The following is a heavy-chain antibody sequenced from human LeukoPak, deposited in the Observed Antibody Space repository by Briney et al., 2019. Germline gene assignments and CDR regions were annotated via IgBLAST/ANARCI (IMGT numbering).Heavy chain of an antibody. CDR3: ARGELTSGIAAAPIDY. CDR2: ISSSSSTI. J-gene: IGHJ4*02. V-gene: IGHV3-48*04. CDR1: GFTFSSCS. D-gene: IGHD6-13*01. Sequence: GGSLRLSCAASGFTFSSCSMNWVRQAPGKGLEWVSYISSSSSTIYYADSVKGRFTISRDNAKNSLYLQMNSLRAEDTAVYYCARGELTSGIAAAPIDYWGQGTLVTVSS.